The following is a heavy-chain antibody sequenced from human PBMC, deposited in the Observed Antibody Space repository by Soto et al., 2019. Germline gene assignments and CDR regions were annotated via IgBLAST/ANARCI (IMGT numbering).Heavy chain of an antibody. V-gene: IGHV1-18*01. CDR3: AREGLYSNYAEYLHH. CDR1: GYTFNTYG. D-gene: IGHD4-4*01. Sequence: QVQLVQSGAEVKRPGASVKVSCKTSGYTFNTYGITWVRQAPGQGLEWMGWISGYSGHTKYAEKVQGRVTMTTDPFTSTGYMELSRLTYEDTAVYYCAREGLYSNYAEYLHHWGQGTGVTVSS. J-gene: IGHJ1*01. CDR2: ISGYSGHT.